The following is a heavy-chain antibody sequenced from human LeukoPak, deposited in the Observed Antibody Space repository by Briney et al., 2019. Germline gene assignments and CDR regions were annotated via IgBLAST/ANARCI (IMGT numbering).Heavy chain of an antibody. D-gene: IGHD3-22*01. Sequence: GGSLRLSCAASGFTFSSYAMSWVRQAPGKGLEWVSAISGSGGSTYYADSVKGRFTISRDNSKNTLYLQMNSLRAEDTAVYYCAKPYNYYYDSSGYYHPYFDYWGQGTLVTVSS. J-gene: IGHJ4*02. CDR1: GFTFSSYA. CDR3: AKPYNYYYDSSGYYHPYFDY. V-gene: IGHV3-23*01. CDR2: ISGSGGST.